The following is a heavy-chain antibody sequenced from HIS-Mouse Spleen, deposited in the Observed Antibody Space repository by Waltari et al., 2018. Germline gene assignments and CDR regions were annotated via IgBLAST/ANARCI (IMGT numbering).Heavy chain of an antibody. CDR1: GYTFTGYY. J-gene: IGHJ4*02. CDR2: NNPKRGGT. CDR3: ARYNALYRLYYFDY. V-gene: IGHV1-2*02. D-gene: IGHD2-2*02. Sequence: QVQLVQSGAEVKKPGASVKVSCKASGYTFTGYYMHWVRQAPGQGLEWMGWNNPKRGGTNYAQKFQGRVTMTRDTSISTAYMELSRLRSDDTAVYYCARYNALYRLYYFDYWGQGTLVTVSS.